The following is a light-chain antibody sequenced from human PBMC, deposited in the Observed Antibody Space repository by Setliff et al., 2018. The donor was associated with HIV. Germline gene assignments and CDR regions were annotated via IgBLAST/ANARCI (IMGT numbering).Light chain of an antibody. J-gene: IGLJ1*01. CDR1: NWDVGGGHRY. Sequence: QSALTQPASVSGSPGQSITISCTGTNWDVGGGHRYVSWYQHFPGKAPKLVIYEVNTRPSGVSSRFSGSKSGNTASLTISGLQAEDEADYYCSSYTSRTPLYVFGTGTKVTVL. CDR3: SSYTSRTPLYV. V-gene: IGLV2-14*01. CDR2: EVN.